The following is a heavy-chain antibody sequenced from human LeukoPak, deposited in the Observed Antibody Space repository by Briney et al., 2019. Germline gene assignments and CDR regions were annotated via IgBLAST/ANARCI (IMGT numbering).Heavy chain of an antibody. D-gene: IGHD2-15*01. J-gene: IGHJ4*02. CDR1: GGSIGSGDYY. CDR3: ASSVVAVRFDY. CDR2: IYYSGST. Sequence: SETLSLTCTVSGGSIGSGDYYWSWIRQPPGKGLEWIGYIYYSGSTYYNPSLKSRVTISVDTSKNQFSLKLSSVTAADTAVYYCASSVVAVRFDYWGQGTLVTVSS. V-gene: IGHV4-30-4*01.